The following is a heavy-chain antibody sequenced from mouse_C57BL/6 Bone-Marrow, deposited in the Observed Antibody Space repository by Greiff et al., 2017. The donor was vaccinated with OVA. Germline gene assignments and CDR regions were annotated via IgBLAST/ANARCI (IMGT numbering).Heavy chain of an antibody. J-gene: IGHJ1*03. CDR3: ARWNWASYWYFDV. Sequence: QVQLQQSGAELVRPGTSVKMSCKASGYTFTNYWIGWAKQRPGHGLEWIGDIYPGGGYTNYNEKFKGKATLTADKSSSTAYMQFSSLTSEDSAIYYGARWNWASYWYFDVWGTGTTVTVSS. D-gene: IGHD4-1*01. CDR2: IYPGGGYT. CDR1: GYTFTNYW. V-gene: IGHV1-63*01.